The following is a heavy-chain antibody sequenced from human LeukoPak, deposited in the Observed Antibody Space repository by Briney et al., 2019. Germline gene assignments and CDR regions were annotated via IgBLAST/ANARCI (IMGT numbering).Heavy chain of an antibody. CDR2: ISAYNGNA. V-gene: IGHV1-18*01. CDR3: ARIPIMYSSGWYRDYFDY. CDR1: GYTFTSYG. D-gene: IGHD6-19*01. J-gene: IGHJ4*02. Sequence: ASVKVSCKASGYTFTSYGISWVRQAPGQGLEWMGWISAYNGNANYAQKLQGRVTMTTDTSTNTAYMELRSLRSDDTAVYYCARIPIMYSSGWYRDYFDYWGQGTLVTVSS.